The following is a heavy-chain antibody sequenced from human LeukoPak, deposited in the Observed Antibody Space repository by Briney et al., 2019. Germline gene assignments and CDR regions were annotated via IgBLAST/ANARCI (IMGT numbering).Heavy chain of an antibody. V-gene: IGHV6-1*01. CDR1: GDSVSSNTAA. CDR2: TYYRSKWYD. J-gene: IGHJ4*02. Sequence: SQTLSLTCVISGDSVSSNTAAWNWIRQSPSRGLEWLGRTYYRSKWYDDYAVFVKSRIIINPDTSKNQFYLQLNSVTPEDTAVYYCARNNPNSSGWYSFDSWGQGTLVTVSS. CDR3: ARNNPNSSGWYSFDS. D-gene: IGHD6-19*01.